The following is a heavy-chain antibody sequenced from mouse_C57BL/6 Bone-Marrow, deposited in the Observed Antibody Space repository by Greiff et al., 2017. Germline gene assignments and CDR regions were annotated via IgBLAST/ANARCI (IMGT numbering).Heavy chain of an antibody. CDR3: TTPFYYYGSRRFDY. Sequence: SGAELVRPGASVKLSCTASGFNIKDDYMHWVKQRPEQGLEWIGWIDPENGDTEYASKFQGKATITADTSSNTAYLQLSSLTSEDTAVYDCTTPFYYYGSRRFDYWGQGTTLTVSS. D-gene: IGHD1-1*01. V-gene: IGHV14-4*01. J-gene: IGHJ2*01. CDR1: GFNIKDDY. CDR2: IDPENGDT.